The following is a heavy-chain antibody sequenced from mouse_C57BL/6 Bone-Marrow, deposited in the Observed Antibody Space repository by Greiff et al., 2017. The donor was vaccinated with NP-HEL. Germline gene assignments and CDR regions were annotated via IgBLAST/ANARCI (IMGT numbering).Heavy chain of an antibody. CDR3: ARGPPIYYYGSSSDY. J-gene: IGHJ2*01. CDR2: ISYDGSN. CDR1: GYSITSGYY. D-gene: IGHD1-1*01. Sequence: EVKLVESGPGLVKPSQSLSLTCSVTGYSITSGYYWNWIRQFPGNKLEWMGYISYDGSNNYNPSLKNRISITRDTSKNQFFLKLNSLTTEDTATYYCARGPPIYYYGSSSDYWGQGTTLTVSS. V-gene: IGHV3-6*01.